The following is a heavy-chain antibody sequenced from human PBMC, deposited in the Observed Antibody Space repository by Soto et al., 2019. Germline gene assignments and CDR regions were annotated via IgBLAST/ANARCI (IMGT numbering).Heavy chain of an antibody. CDR2: VYATGTT. Sequence: SETLSLACSVSGGSISKFYWSWIRKTAGKGLEWMGRVYATGTTDYNPSLRSRVAMSVDISRKTFSLRLTSVTAADTGMYYCVRDGSKTLRAWFDHWGQGKLVTVSS. J-gene: IGHJ5*02. CDR3: VRDGSKTLRAWFDH. D-gene: IGHD3-10*01. CDR1: GGSISKFY. V-gene: IGHV4-4*07.